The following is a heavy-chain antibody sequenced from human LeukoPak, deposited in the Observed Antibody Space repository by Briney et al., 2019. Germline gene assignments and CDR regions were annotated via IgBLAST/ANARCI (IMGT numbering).Heavy chain of an antibody. Sequence: PSETLSLTCTVSGGSISSYYWSWIRQPAGKGLEWIGEINHSGSTNYNPSLKSRVTISVDTSKNQFSLKLSSVTAADTAVYYCARASYSYDISGWVPFDYWGQGTLVTVSS. CDR3: ARASYSYDISGWVPFDY. D-gene: IGHD3-22*01. CDR2: INHSGST. CDR1: GGSISSYY. J-gene: IGHJ4*02. V-gene: IGHV4-34*01.